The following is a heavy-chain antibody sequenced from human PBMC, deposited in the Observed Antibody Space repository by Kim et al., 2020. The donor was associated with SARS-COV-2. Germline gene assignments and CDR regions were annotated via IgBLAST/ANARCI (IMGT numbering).Heavy chain of an antibody. V-gene: IGHV3-66*01. D-gene: IGHD5-12*01. CDR2: IYSAGST. CDR1: GFTVNSNY. CDR3: ARVQVATTADYFDY. Sequence: GGSLRLSCAVSGFTVNSNYMSWVRQAPGKGLEWVSIIYSAGSTYYPDSLKGRFTISRDDSMNKLYLQMNILRADDTAVYYCARVQVATTADYFDYWGQGTLVTVSS. J-gene: IGHJ4*02.